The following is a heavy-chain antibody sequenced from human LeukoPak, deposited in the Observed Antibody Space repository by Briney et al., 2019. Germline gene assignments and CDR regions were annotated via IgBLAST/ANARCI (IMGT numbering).Heavy chain of an antibody. V-gene: IGHV3-73*01. CDR1: GFSFSGSA. J-gene: IGHJ4*02. D-gene: IGHD5-18*01. CDR2: IRSKRNNYAT. Sequence: GGSLKLSCAASGFSFSGSALHWVRQASGKGLEWVGCIRSKRNNYATEYGASVKGRFTISRDESKNTAYLQMNSLKSEDTAVYYCTRQGEPTALIDHWGQGTLVSVSS. CDR3: TRQGEPTALIDH.